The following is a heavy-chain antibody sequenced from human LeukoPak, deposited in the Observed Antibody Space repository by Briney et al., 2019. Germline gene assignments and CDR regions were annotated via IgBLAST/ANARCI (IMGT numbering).Heavy chain of an antibody. CDR1: GFTFSSYS. D-gene: IGHD5-24*01. CDR3: ARGRERWLPLDV. V-gene: IGHV3-53*01. CDR2: IYSGGST. Sequence: SGGSLRLSCAASGFTFSSYSMSWVRQAPGKGLEWVSVIYSGGSTYYADSVKGRFTISRDNSKNTLYLQMNSLRAEDTAVYYCARGRERWLPLDVWGKGTTVTVSS. J-gene: IGHJ6*04.